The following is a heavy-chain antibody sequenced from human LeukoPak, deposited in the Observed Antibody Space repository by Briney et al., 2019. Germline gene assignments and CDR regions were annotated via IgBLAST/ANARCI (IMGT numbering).Heavy chain of an antibody. CDR1: GFTFRNYW. CDR3: EKSDWFDP. CDR2: IRGDGGSI. Sequence: PGGSLRLSCATSGFTFRNYWMNWLRQAPGKGLLWVARIRGDGGSITYAESVKGRFTISRDNARNTLYLQMNSLRVEDTAVYYCEKSDWFDPCGQGTLVTVSS. V-gene: IGHV3-74*01. J-gene: IGHJ5*02.